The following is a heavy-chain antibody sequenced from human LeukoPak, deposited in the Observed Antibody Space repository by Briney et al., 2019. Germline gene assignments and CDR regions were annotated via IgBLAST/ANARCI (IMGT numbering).Heavy chain of an antibody. D-gene: IGHD5-12*01. V-gene: IGHV3-74*01. CDR3: ARGNYVDIVAH. CDR2: INSDGSST. CDR1: EFTFSSYW. J-gene: IGHJ4*02. Sequence: GGSLRLSCAASEFTFSSYWMHWVRQAPGKGLVWVSRINSDGSSTSYADSVKGRFTISRDNAKNTLYLQMNSLRAEDTAVYYCARGNYVDIVAHGGQGTLVIVSS.